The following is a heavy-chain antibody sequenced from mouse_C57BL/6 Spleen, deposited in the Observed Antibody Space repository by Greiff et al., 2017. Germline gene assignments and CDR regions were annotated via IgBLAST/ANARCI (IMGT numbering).Heavy chain of an antibody. Sequence: VQLQQSGAELVRPGASVKLSCKASGYTFTDYYINWVKQRPGQGLEWIARIYPGSGNTSYNEKFKGKATLTAEKSSSTAYMQLSSLTSEDSAVYFCARGYYGSPYAMDYWGQGTSVTVAS. CDR2: IYPGSGNT. V-gene: IGHV1-76*01. D-gene: IGHD1-1*01. CDR3: ARGYYGSPYAMDY. CDR1: GYTFTDYY. J-gene: IGHJ4*01.